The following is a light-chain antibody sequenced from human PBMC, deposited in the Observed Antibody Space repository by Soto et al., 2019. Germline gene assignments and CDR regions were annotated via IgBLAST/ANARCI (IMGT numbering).Light chain of an antibody. J-gene: IGLJ2*01. CDR1: SGHSSYA. CDR2: LNSDGSH. V-gene: IGLV4-69*01. Sequence: QLVLTQSPSASASLGASVKLTCTLSSGHSSYAIACHQQQPEKGPRYLMKLNSDGSHSKGDGLPDRFSGSSSGAERYLTISSLQSEDEADYYCQTWGTGIRVFGGGTKLTVL. CDR3: QTWGTGIRV.